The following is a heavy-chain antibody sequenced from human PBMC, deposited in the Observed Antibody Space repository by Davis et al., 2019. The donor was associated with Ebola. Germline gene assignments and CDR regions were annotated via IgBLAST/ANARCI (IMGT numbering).Heavy chain of an antibody. J-gene: IGHJ4*02. D-gene: IGHD3-22*01. CDR2: IIPILGIA. V-gene: IGHV1-69*04. CDR3: ATGTPYDSSGYGFDY. CDR1: GYTFTSYA. Sequence: SVKVSCKASGYTFTSYAMNWVRQAPGQGLEWMGRIIPILGIANYAQKFQGRVTITADKSTSTAYMELSSLRSEDTAVYYCATGTPYDSSGYGFDYWGQGTLVTVSS.